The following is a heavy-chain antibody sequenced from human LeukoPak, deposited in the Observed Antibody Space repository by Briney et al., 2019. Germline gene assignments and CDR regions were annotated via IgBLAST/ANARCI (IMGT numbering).Heavy chain of an antibody. CDR3: AKGICSSTSCYAYYGMDV. D-gene: IGHD2-2*01. J-gene: IGHJ6*02. CDR2: ISPDGGEK. CDR1: GFTFSSFW. Sequence: PGGSLRLSCAASGFTFSSFWMSWIRQAPGKGLEWVAHISPDGGEKYFVDSVKGRFTVSRDNARNSLYLQMNSLRAEDTAVYYCAKGICSSTSCYAYYGMDVWGQGTTVTVSS. V-gene: IGHV3-7*03.